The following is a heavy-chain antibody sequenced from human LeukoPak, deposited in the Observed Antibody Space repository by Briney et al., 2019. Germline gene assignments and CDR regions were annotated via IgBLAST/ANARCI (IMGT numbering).Heavy chain of an antibody. D-gene: IGHD3-10*01. CDR3: ARRSLREAYNRFDP. CDR2: MSHSGSA. J-gene: IGHJ5*02. Sequence: SETLSLTCTVSGGSVTTSSYYWGWIRQPPGKGLEWIGSMSHSGSAFYNPSLKSRVSISVDTSKNQFSLRVTSVTAADTALYYCARRSLREAYNRFDPWGQGTLVTVSS. CDR1: GGSVTTSSYY. V-gene: IGHV4-39*01.